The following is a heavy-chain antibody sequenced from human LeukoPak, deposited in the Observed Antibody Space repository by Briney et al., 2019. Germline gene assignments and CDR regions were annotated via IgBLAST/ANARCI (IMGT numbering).Heavy chain of an antibody. J-gene: IGHJ4*02. CDR3: AKEFVRSYYYVFDY. Sequence: GGSLRLSCGASGFTFSGYGIHWVRQTPGKGLEWVSFIRSDGGEKQYADSVNGRFTMSRDNSKNTLYLQMDSLRHDDTAVYFCAKEFVRSYYYVFDYWGQGTLVTVSS. CDR1: GFTFSGYG. CDR2: IRSDGGEK. D-gene: IGHD3-10*02. V-gene: IGHV3-30*02.